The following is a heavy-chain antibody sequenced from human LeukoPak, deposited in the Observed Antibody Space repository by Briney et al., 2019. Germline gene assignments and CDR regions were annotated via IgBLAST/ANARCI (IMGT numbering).Heavy chain of an antibody. CDR2: ISYDGSNK. D-gene: IGHD4-17*01. J-gene: IGHJ4*02. CDR3: ARAPAVTHYYFDY. V-gene: IGHV3-30-3*01. Sequence: GGSLRLSCAASGFTFSSYAMHWVRQAPGKGLEWVAVISYDGSNKYYADSVKGRFTISRDNSKNTLYLQMNSLRAEDTAVYYCARAPAVTHYYFDYWGQGTLVTVSS. CDR1: GFTFSSYA.